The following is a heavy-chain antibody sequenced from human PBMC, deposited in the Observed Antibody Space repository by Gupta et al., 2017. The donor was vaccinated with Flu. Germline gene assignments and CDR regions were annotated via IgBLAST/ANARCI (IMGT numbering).Heavy chain of an antibody. J-gene: IGHJ6*02. CDR1: GFIFSSPA. D-gene: IGHD3-10*01. CDR3: AIRDPIVRGVISYHYAMGV. CDR2: ISASAEST. Sequence: EEQLLESGGGLVQPGGSLRLSCATSGFIFSSPAMTWGRQAPGRGPEWVSSISASAESTYYADSVKGRFTISRDNTGNTLFLQMKSLRPDDTALYYCAIRDPIVRGVISYHYAMGVWGPGTTVTVSS. V-gene: IGHV3-23*01.